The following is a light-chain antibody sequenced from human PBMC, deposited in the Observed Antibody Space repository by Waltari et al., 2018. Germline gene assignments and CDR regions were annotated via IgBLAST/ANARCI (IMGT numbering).Light chain of an antibody. CDR3: QQYEDEST. Sequence: DVQMTQSPSSLSASVGDRVTNTCQASQDIKTYLNWYQQKSGKALKVVIYDVSHLATGVPSRFSGTGYGTQFTLTISSLQPEDIATYYCQQYEDESTFGGGTMVEVK. J-gene: IGKJ4*01. CDR1: QDIKTY. V-gene: IGKV1-33*01. CDR2: DVS.